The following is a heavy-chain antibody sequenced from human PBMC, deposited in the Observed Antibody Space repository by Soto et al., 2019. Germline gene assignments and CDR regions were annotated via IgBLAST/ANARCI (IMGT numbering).Heavy chain of an antibody. Sequence: SVKVSCNAYGGSFSSFGISWVQQAPGQGLERMGGIIPVFGRPNYAQRFRSRLTMTADESTNTVYLELIDLRSEYTAVYYCAREGSGYNLWGQGTQVTVSS. J-gene: IGHJ1*01. D-gene: IGHD5-12*01. CDR3: AREGSGYNL. CDR1: GGSFSSFG. CDR2: IIPVFGRP. V-gene: IGHV1-69*01.